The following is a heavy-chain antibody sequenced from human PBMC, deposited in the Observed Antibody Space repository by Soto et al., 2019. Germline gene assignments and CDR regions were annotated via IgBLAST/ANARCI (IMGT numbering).Heavy chain of an antibody. V-gene: IGHV3-23*01. D-gene: IGHD2-21*02. CDR3: AKARTSETAYDVFDI. CDR2: ISAGAVAT. J-gene: IGHJ3*02. CDR1: GFTFSSYA. Sequence: EVQLLESGGGLVQPGGSLRLCCAASGFTFSSYAMSWVRQAPGKGLEWVSAISAGAVATNYADSVKGRFTISRDNAKNTLCLQMNSLRADDTAVYYCAKARTSETAYDVFDIWGQGTVVTVSS.